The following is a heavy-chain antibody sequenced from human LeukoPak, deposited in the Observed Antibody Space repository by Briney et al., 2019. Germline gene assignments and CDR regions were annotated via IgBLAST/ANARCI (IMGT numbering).Heavy chain of an antibody. CDR2: IYYSGST. CDR1: GGSISSGGYY. CDR3: ARSEDYYGDYGYFDL. Sequence: SETLSLTCTVSGGSISSGGYYWSWSRQHPGKGLEWIGYIYYSGSTYYNPSLKSRVTISVDTSKNQFSLKLSSVTAADTAVYYCARSEDYYGDYGYFDLWGRGTLVTVSS. D-gene: IGHD4-17*01. V-gene: IGHV4-31*03. J-gene: IGHJ2*01.